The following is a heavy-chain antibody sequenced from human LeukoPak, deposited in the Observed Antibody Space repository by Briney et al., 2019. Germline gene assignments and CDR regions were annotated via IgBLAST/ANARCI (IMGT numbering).Heavy chain of an antibody. V-gene: IGHV3-21*01. J-gene: IGHJ5*02. CDR3: ARGGIVVPAAALLEFDP. CDR2: ISSSSSYI. CDR1: GFTFSSYS. Sequence: GGSLRLSCAASGFTFSSYSMNWVRQAPGKGLEWVSSISSSSSYIYYADPVKGRFTISRDNAKNSLYLQMNSLRAEDTAVYYCARGGIVVPAAALLEFDPWGQGTLVTVSS. D-gene: IGHD2-2*01.